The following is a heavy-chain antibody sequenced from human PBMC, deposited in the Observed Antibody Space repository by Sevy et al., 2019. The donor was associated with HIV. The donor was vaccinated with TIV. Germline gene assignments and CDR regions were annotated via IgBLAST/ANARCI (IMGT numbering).Heavy chain of an antibody. CDR2: IKQDGSEN. V-gene: IGHV3-7*01. J-gene: IGHJ6*02. Sequence: GGSLRLSCEASGFTFSRYWMSWVRQAPGKGLAWVANIKQDGSENYFVDSVRGRFTISRDNDKNSLYLQMNSLGAENTAYYYGARGSDYYYGMDGWGQGTTVTVSS. D-gene: IGHD6-6*01. CDR3: ARGSDYYYGMDG. CDR1: GFTFSRYW.